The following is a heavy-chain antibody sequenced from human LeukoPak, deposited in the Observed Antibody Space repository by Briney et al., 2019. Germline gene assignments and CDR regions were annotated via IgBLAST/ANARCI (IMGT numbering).Heavy chain of an antibody. V-gene: IGHV1-46*01. CDR2: INPSGGST. CDR3: ARGMTTTYYYYGMDV. Sequence: GASVKVSCKASGYTFTSYYMHWVRQAPGQGLEWMGIINPSGGSTSYAQKFQGRVTMTRDTSTSTVYMELSSLRSEDTAVYYCARGMTTTYYYYGMDVWGQGTTVTVSS. CDR1: GYTFTSYY. J-gene: IGHJ6*02. D-gene: IGHD1-26*01.